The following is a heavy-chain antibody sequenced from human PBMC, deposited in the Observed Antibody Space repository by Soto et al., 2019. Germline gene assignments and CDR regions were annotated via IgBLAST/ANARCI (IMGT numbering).Heavy chain of an antibody. J-gene: IGHJ4*02. V-gene: IGHV3-30*18. CDR2: ISYDGINK. CDR1: GFTFSSYG. Sequence: QVQLVESGGGVVQPGRSLRLSCAASGFTFSSYGMHWVRQAPGKGLEWVAVISYDGINKYYTDSVKGRFTISRDNSKNTLFLQMNSLRAADTAVYYCAKDLRTPGPFYYDSSGYLPRDSWGQGTLVTVSS. D-gene: IGHD3-22*01. CDR3: AKDLRTPGPFYYDSSGYLPRDS.